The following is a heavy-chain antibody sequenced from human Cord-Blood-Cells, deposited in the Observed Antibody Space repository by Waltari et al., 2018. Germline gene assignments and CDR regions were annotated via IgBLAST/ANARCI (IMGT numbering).Heavy chain of an antibody. Sequence: QVQLQESGPGLVKPSETLSLTCTVSGGSISSYYWSWIRQPPGKGLEWIGYIYYSGSTNYNPSLKSRVTISVDTSKNQFSLKLSSVTAADTVVYYCAGGHRTVVTLMSAFDIWGQGTMVTVSS. CDR1: GGSISSYY. J-gene: IGHJ3*02. D-gene: IGHD2-21*02. CDR3: AGGHRTVVTLMSAFDI. CDR2: IYYSGST. V-gene: IGHV4-59*08.